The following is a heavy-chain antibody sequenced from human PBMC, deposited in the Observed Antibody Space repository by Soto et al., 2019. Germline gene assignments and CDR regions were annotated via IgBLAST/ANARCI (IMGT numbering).Heavy chain of an antibody. Sequence: EVQLVESGGGLVQPGGSLRLSCAASGFTFSSYAMHWVRQAPGKGLEYVSAISSNGGSTYYANSVNGRFTISRDNSKNTLYLQMGSLRAEDMAVYYCARVRSVAAAGSRAFDIWGQGTMVTVSS. D-gene: IGHD6-13*01. CDR1: GFTFSSYA. V-gene: IGHV3-64*01. CDR3: ARVRSVAAAGSRAFDI. CDR2: ISSNGGST. J-gene: IGHJ3*02.